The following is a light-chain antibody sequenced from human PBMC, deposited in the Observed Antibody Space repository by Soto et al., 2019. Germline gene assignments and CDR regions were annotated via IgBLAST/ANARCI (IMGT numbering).Light chain of an antibody. Sequence: QSVLTQPPSASGTPGQRVTISCSGSSSKIGSNAVNWYQQFPGTAPKLLIYTDNQRPSGVPDRFSGSKSGTSASLAISGLQSEDEADYFCAAWDGSLNAYVFGTGTKVTVL. CDR2: TDN. V-gene: IGLV1-44*01. CDR3: AAWDGSLNAYV. CDR1: SSKIGSNA. J-gene: IGLJ1*01.